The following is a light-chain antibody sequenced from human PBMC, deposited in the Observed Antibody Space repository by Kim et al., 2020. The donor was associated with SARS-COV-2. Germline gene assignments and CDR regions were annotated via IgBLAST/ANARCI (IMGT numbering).Light chain of an antibody. Sequence: EIVMTQSPATLSVSPGERATLSCRASQSVGSKLAWYQHKPGQAPRLLIYGASTRAIDIPARFSGSGSGTEFTLTISSLQSEDFALYYCQQYKHWPPWAFGQGTKVDIK. CDR3: QQYKHWPPWA. V-gene: IGKV3-15*01. J-gene: IGKJ1*01. CDR1: QSVGSK. CDR2: GAS.